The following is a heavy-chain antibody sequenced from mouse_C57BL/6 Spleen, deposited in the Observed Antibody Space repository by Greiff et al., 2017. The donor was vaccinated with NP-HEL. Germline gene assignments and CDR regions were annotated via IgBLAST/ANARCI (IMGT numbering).Heavy chain of an antibody. D-gene: IGHD2-4*01. V-gene: IGHV1-81*01. J-gene: IGHJ2*01. CDR2: IYPRSGNT. CDR1: GYTFTSYG. CDR3: ARVGLYYDYDVYYFDY. Sequence: QVHVKQSGAELARPGASVKLSCKASGYTFTSYGISWVKQRTGQGLEWIGEIYPRSGNTYYNEKFKGKATLTADKSSSTAYMELRSLTSEDSAVYFCARVGLYYDYDVYYFDYWGQGTTLTVSS.